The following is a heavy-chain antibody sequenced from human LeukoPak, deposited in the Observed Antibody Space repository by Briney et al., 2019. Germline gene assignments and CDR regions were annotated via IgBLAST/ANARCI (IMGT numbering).Heavy chain of an antibody. CDR1: GGSISSYY. CDR2: IYYSGST. Sequence: SETLSLTCTVSGGSISSYYWSWIRQPPGKGLEWIGYIYYSGSTNYSPSPKSRVTISVDTSKNQFSLKLSSVTAADTAVYYCARGKYYYDSSGYDLDYWGQGTLVTVSS. J-gene: IGHJ4*02. D-gene: IGHD3-22*01. CDR3: ARGKYYYDSSGYDLDY. V-gene: IGHV4-59*01.